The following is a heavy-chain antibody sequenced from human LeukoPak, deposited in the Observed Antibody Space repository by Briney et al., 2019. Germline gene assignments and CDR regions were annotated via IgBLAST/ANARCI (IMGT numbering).Heavy chain of an antibody. V-gene: IGHV4-59*01. CDR1: GDSISRYY. CDR3: ASAYGDPALDY. D-gene: IGHD4-17*01. J-gene: IGHJ4*02. CDR2: IHYSGST. Sequence: SETLSLTCIVSGDSISRYYWSWIRQPPGQGLEWIGYIHYSGSTNNNPSLKSRLTISIDTSKNQFSLKLSSVTAADTAVYYCASAYGDPALDYWGQGTLVTVSS.